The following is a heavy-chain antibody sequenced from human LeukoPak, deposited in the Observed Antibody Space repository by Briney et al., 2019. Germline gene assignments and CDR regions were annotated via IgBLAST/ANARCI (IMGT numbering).Heavy chain of an antibody. CDR2: IYYSGST. V-gene: IGHV4-39*01. J-gene: IGHJ4*02. CDR1: GGSISSSSYY. CDR3: ASRGTYDFWSGYSDY. Sequence: PSETLSLTCTVSGGSISSSSYYWGWIRQPPGKGLEWIGSIYYSGSTCYNPSLKSRVTISVDTSKNQFSLKLSSVTAADTAVYYCASRGTYDFWSGYSDYWGQGTLVTVSS. D-gene: IGHD3-3*01.